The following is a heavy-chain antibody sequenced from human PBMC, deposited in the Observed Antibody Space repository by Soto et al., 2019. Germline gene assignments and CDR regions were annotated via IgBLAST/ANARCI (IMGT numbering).Heavy chain of an antibody. V-gene: IGHV1-69*01. J-gene: IGHJ4*02. CDR3: ASGRSWYYYDSSGYPGVG. Sequence: SVKVSCKASGGTFSSYAISWVRQAPGQGLEWMGGIIPIFGTANYAQKFQGRVTITADESTSTAYMELSSLRSEDTAVYYCASGRSWYYYDSSGYPGVGWGQGTVVTVSS. CDR2: IIPIFGTA. D-gene: IGHD3-22*01. CDR1: GGTFSSYA.